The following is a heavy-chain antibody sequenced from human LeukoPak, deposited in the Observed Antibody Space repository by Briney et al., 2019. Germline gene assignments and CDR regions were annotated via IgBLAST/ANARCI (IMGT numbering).Heavy chain of an antibody. J-gene: IGHJ4*02. CDR1: GYTFTSYG. D-gene: IGHD1-26*01. V-gene: IGHV1-2*06. CDR2: INPNSGGT. CDR3: ARSLLGAEIDY. Sequence: ASVKVSCKASGYTFTSYGISWVRQAPGQGLEWMGRINPNSGGTNYAQKFQGRVTMTRDTSISTAYVELSRLRSDDTAVYYCARSLLGAEIDYWGQGTLVTVSS.